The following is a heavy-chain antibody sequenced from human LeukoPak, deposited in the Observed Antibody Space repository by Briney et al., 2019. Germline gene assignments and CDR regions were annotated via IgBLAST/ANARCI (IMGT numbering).Heavy chain of an antibody. CDR2: IYPGDSDT. D-gene: IGHD2-2*02. J-gene: IGHJ4*02. Sequence: GESLKISCKGSGYRFTNYWIGWVRQMPGKGLEWMGIIYPGDSDTRYRPSFQGQATVSADKSISTAYLQWNSLKASDSAMYYCAIGGDSSTSCYRCFNYWGQGTLVTVSS. CDR1: GYRFTNYW. CDR3: AIGGDSSTSCYRCFNY. V-gene: IGHV5-51*01.